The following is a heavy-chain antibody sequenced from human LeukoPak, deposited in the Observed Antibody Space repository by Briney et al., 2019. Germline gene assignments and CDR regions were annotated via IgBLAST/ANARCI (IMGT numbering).Heavy chain of an antibody. V-gene: IGHV4-61*02. CDR2: IYTSGST. CDR3: ARRAASDYYYYYYMDV. D-gene: IGHD2-15*01. J-gene: IGHJ6*03. CDR1: GGSISSGSYY. Sequence: PSETLSLTCTVSGGSISSGSYYWSWIRQPAGKGLEWIGRIYTSGSTNYNPSLKSRVTISVDTSKNQFSLKLSSVTAADTAVYYCARRAASDYYYYYYMDVWGKGTTVTVSS.